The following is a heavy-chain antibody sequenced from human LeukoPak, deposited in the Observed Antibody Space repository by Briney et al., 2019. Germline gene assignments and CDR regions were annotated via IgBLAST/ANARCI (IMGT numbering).Heavy chain of an antibody. Sequence: PSETLSLTCTVSGGSISSGGYYWSWIRQHPGKGLEWIGYIYYSGGTYYNPSLKSRVTISVDTSKNQFSLELSSVTAADTAVYYCAREPSRDGYNLNAFDIWGQGTMVTVSS. CDR3: AREPSRDGYNLNAFDI. CDR1: GGSISSGGYY. J-gene: IGHJ3*02. V-gene: IGHV4-31*03. D-gene: IGHD5-24*01. CDR2: IYYSGGT.